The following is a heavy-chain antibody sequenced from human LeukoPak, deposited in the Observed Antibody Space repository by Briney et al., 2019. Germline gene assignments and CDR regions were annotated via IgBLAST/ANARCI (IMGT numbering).Heavy chain of an antibody. J-gene: IGHJ4*02. D-gene: IGHD1-26*01. CDR1: GGSISSSSYY. CDR3: ARGGGRVGPLVAFDY. CDR2: INHSGST. Sequence: PSETLSLTCTVSGGSISSSSYYWSWIRQPPGKGLEWIGEINHSGSTNYNPSLKSRVTISVDTSKNQFSLKLSSVTAADTAVYYCARGGGRVGPLVAFDYWGQGTLVTVSS. V-gene: IGHV4-39*07.